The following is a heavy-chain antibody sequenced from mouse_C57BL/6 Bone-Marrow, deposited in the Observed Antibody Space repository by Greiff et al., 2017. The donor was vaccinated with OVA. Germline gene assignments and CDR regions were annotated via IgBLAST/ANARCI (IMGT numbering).Heavy chain of an antibody. V-gene: IGHV10-1*01. CDR2: IRSKSNNYAT. J-gene: IGHJ1*03. CDR1: GFSFNTYA. CDR3: VAQFITTVVEYFDV. Sequence: EVKLMESGGGLVQPKGSLKLSCAASGFSFNTYAMNWVRQAPGKGLEWVARIRSKSNNYATYYADSVKDRFTISRDDSESMLYLQMNNLKTEDTAMYYCVAQFITTVVEYFDVWGTGTTVTVSS. D-gene: IGHD1-1*01.